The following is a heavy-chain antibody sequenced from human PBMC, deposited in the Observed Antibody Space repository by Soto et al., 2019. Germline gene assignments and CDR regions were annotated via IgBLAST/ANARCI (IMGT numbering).Heavy chain of an antibody. J-gene: IGHJ5*02. D-gene: IGHD2-15*01. V-gene: IGHV3-66*01. CDR1: GFTVSSNY. CDR2: IYSGGST. Sequence: EVQLVESGGGLVQPGGSLRLSCAASGFTVSSNYMSWVRQAPGKGLEWVSVIYSGGSTYYADSVKGRFTISRDNSKNTLYLQMNSLRAEDTAVYYCARVAEGMVVPWGWFDPWGQGTLVTVSS. CDR3: ARVAEGMVVPWGWFDP.